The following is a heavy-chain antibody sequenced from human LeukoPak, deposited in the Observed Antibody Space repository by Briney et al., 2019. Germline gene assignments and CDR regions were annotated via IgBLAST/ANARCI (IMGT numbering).Heavy chain of an antibody. D-gene: IGHD2-21*02. CDR3: ARGRYCGGDCYRHYGMDV. CDR1: GFTLSNHT. Sequence: GGSLRLSCAASGFTLSNHTMTWVRQAPGKGLEWVSSISVSSSYIYYADSVKGRFTISRDNAKNSLYLQMNSLRAEDTAVYYCARGRYCGGDCYRHYGMDVWGQGTTVTVSS. V-gene: IGHV3-21*01. CDR2: ISVSSSYI. J-gene: IGHJ6*02.